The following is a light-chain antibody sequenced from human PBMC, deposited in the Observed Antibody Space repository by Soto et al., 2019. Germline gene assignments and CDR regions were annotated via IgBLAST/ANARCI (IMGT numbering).Light chain of an antibody. CDR3: QQRSDWPST. J-gene: IGKJ4*01. Sequence: EIVLTQSPATLSLSPGERATLSCRASQSVSRYLAWYQQKPGQAPRLLIYDASNRATGIPARFSGSGSGTECTLTISSLEPEDFAVYYCQQRSDWPSTFGGGTKVQIK. CDR2: DAS. V-gene: IGKV3-11*01. CDR1: QSVSRY.